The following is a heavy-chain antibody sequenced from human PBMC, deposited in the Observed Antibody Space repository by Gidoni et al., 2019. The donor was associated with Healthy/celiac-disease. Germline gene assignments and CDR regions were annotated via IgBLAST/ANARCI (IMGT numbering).Heavy chain of an antibody. CDR2: INHSGST. Sequence: QVQLQQWGAGLLKPSETLSLTCAVYGGSFSGYYWSWIRQPPGKGLEWIGEINHSGSTNYNPSLKSRVTISVDTSKNQFSLKLSSVTAADTAVYYCARRPSITMIVGRNWFDPWGQGTLVTVSS. CDR1: GGSFSGYY. J-gene: IGHJ5*02. D-gene: IGHD3-22*01. V-gene: IGHV4-34*01. CDR3: ARRPSITMIVGRNWFDP.